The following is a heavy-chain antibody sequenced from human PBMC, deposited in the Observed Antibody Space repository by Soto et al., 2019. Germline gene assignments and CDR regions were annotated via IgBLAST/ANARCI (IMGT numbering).Heavy chain of an antibody. CDR2: ISYDGSNK. CDR3: AKDTYYYDSSGFYIFDY. J-gene: IGHJ4*02. V-gene: IGHV3-30*04. D-gene: IGHD3-22*01. CDR1: GFTFSSYA. Sequence: PGGSLRLSCAASGFTFSSYAMHWVRQAPGKGLEWVAGISYDGSNKYYADSVKGRFTISRDNSQNTLYLQMNSLRAEDTAVYYCAKDTYYYDSSGFYIFDYWGQGTLVTVSS.